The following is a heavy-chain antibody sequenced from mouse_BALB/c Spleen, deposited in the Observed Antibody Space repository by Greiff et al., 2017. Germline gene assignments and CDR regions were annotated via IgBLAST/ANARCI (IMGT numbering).Heavy chain of an antibody. D-gene: IGHD2-14*01. Sequence: EVKVVESGGGLVQPGGSLRLSCATSGFTFSDFYMEWVRQPPGKRLEWIAASRNKANDYTTEYSASVKGRFIVSRDTSQSILYLQMNALRAEDTAIYYCARDPPYYRYEYFDVWGAGTTVTVSS. CDR1: GFTFSDFY. CDR3: ARDPPYYRYEYFDV. V-gene: IGHV7-1*02. J-gene: IGHJ1*01. CDR2: SRNKANDYTT.